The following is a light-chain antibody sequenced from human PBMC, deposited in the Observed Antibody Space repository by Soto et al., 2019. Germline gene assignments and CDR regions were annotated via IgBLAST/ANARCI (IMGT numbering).Light chain of an antibody. Sequence: DIQMTQSPSSLSASVGDRDTITCQANQDITNYLNWYQQKPGKAPKLLIYDASNLETGVPSRFSGSGSGTDFTFTISNLQPEDYATYYCQQYDDLPRTFGGGTKVEI. J-gene: IGKJ4*01. CDR1: QDITNY. V-gene: IGKV1-33*01. CDR2: DAS. CDR3: QQYDDLPRT.